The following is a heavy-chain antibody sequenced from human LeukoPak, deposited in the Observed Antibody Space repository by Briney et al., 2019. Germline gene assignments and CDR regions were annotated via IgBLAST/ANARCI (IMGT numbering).Heavy chain of an antibody. CDR2: ISADTRTS. V-gene: IGHV3-48*04. J-gene: IGHJ1*01. CDR3: AKVEGSSRYLDGSEYFQH. CDR1: GFFFSSFN. D-gene: IGHD6-13*01. Sequence: GGSLRLSCEASGFFFSSFNMNWVRQAPGKGLEWVSYISADTRTSYYADSVKGRFTVSRDNAKNTLYLQMNSLRAEDTAVYYCAKVEGSSRYLDGSEYFQHWGQGTLVTVSS.